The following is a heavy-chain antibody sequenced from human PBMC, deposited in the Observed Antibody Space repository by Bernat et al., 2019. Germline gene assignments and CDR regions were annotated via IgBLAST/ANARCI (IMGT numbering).Heavy chain of an antibody. D-gene: IGHD2-2*01. CDR2: ITPIFGIA. Sequence: QVQLVQSGAEVKKPGSSVKVSCKASGGTFSSYAISWVRPAPGHGLEWMGGITPIFGIANYAQKLKGRITMTADKSASTAYIELRSLRSEEKAGYYCDLRQGEVGVPAVMSPFDDRGQGTLVTVSS. CDR3: DLRQGEVGVPAVMSPFDD. V-gene: IGHV1-69*17. CDR1: GGTFSSYA. J-gene: IGHJ4*02.